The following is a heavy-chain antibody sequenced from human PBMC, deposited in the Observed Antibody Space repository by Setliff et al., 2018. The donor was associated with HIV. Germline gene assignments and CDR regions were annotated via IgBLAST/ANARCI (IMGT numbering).Heavy chain of an antibody. CDR3: ARGPFVLRFLERLVYFDY. Sequence: PSETLSLTCSVSGGPISSSGYYWSWIRQHPGKGLDWIGRVYYSGSTDYNPSLQSRATLSIDTSKNQFSLKLTSVIAADTAIYYCARGPFVLRFLERLVYFDYWGQGKLVTVSS. CDR1: GGPISSSGYY. CDR2: VYYSGST. D-gene: IGHD3-3*01. J-gene: IGHJ4*02. V-gene: IGHV4-31*02.